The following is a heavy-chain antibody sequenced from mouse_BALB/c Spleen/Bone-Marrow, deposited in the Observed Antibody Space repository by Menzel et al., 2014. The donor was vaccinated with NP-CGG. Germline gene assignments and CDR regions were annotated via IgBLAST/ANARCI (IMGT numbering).Heavy chain of an antibody. CDR3: AKNYCYGYVAY. D-gene: IGHD1-2*01. Sequence: EVKLQESGGGLVQPGGSLKLSCAASGFDFSRYWMTWVRQAPGKGLEWIGEINPASSTINYTPSLKDKFIISRDNAKNTLYLQMSKVRSEDTALYYCAKNYCYGYVAYWGQGTLVTVSA. CDR1: GFDFSRYW. CDR2: INPASSTI. J-gene: IGHJ3*01. V-gene: IGHV4-1*02.